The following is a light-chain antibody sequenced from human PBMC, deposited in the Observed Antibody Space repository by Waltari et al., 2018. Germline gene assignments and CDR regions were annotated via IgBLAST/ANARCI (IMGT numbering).Light chain of an antibody. CDR2: GAS. CDR3: QQYGSSPREGFT. V-gene: IGKV3-20*01. Sequence: EIVLTQSPGTLSLSPGERATLYCRASQSVSSSYLAWYQQKPGQAPRLLIYGASSRATVIPDRFSGSGSGTDFTLTISRLEPEDFAVYYCQQYGSSPREGFTFGPGTKVDIK. J-gene: IGKJ3*01. CDR1: QSVSSSY.